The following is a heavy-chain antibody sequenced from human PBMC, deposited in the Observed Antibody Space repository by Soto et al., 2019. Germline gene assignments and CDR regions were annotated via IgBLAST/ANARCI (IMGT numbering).Heavy chain of an antibody. V-gene: IGHV4-59*01. D-gene: IGHD6-13*01. CDR3: ARGGSSWYHWFDP. CDR1: GGSISSYY. J-gene: IGHJ5*02. Sequence: PSETLSLTCTVSGGSISSYYWSWIRQPPGKGLEWIGYIYYSGSTNYNPSLKSRVTISVDTSKNQFSLKLSSVTAADTAVYYCARGGSSWYHWFDPWGQGTLVTVSS. CDR2: IYYSGST.